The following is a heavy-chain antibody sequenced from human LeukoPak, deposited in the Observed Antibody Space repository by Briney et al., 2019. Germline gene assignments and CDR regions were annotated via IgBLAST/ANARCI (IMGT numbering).Heavy chain of an antibody. CDR3: ASSGSYRFDY. J-gene: IGHJ4*02. Sequence: GGSLRLSCAASGFTFSSYSMNWVRQAPGKGLEWVSHITASGTAMFYADSVKGRFTISRDNAKNSLYLQMNSLGDEDTAVYCASSGSYRFDYWGQGTLVTVSS. D-gene: IGHD1-26*01. CDR1: GFTFSSYS. CDR2: ITASGTAM. V-gene: IGHV3-48*02.